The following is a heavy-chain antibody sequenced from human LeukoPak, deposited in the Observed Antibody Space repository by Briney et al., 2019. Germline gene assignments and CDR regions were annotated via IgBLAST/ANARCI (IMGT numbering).Heavy chain of an antibody. V-gene: IGHV4-4*07. J-gene: IGHJ6*03. Sequence: NPSETLSLTCTVSADSISGYSWNWVRQPAGKGLEWIGRFYTSGSINYNPSLKSRVTVSVDTSKNQFSLEMTSVTAADTAVYYCARGLYSSTYYFYYMDAWGKGTTVTVSS. CDR2: FYTSGSI. CDR1: ADSISGYS. CDR3: ARGLYSSTYYFYYMDA. D-gene: IGHD6-13*01.